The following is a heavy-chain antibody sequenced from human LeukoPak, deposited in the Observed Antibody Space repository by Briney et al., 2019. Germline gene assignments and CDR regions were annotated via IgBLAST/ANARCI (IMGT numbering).Heavy chain of an antibody. Sequence: ASVKVSCKVSGYTLTELSMHWVRQAPGKGLEWMGGFDPEDGETIYAQKFQGRVTMTEDTSTDTAYMELSSLRSEDTAVYYCSSEVAATKLYYYGMDVWGQGTTVTVSS. V-gene: IGHV1-24*01. J-gene: IGHJ6*02. CDR1: GYTLTELS. D-gene: IGHD2-15*01. CDR3: SSEVAATKLYYYGMDV. CDR2: FDPEDGET.